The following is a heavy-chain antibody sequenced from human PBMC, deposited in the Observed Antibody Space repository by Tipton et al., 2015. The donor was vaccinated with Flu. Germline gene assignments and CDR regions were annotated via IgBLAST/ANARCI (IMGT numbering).Heavy chain of an antibody. Sequence: SLRLSCAASGFTFSSYSMNWVRQAPGKGLEWVSYISSSSSTIYYADSVKGRFTISRDNAKNSLYLQMNSLRAEDTAVYYCARGKGGGGVLSRVQGYYYYYMDVWGKGTTVTVSS. CDR1: GFTFSSYS. D-gene: IGHD3-16*01. CDR2: ISSSSSTI. V-gene: IGHV3-48*01. CDR3: ARGKGGGGVLSRVQGYYYYYMDV. J-gene: IGHJ6*03.